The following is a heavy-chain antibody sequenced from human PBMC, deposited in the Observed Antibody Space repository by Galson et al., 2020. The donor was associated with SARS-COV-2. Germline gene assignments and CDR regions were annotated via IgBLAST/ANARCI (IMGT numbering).Heavy chain of an antibody. V-gene: IGHV3-23*01. Sequence: GGSLRLSCAASGFTFRDYGMTWVRQAPGEGLEWVSGISDSGNTYYADSVKGRFTISRDNSKNTLFLQMDSLRAEDTAVYYCARGTKYPAYGGQGTLVTVSS. CDR2: ISDSGNT. CDR1: GFTFRDYG. D-gene: IGHD1-7*01. CDR3: ARGTKYPAY. J-gene: IGHJ4*02.